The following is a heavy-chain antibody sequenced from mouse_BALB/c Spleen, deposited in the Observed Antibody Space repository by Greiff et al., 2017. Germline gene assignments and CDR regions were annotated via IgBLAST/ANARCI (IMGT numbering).Heavy chain of an antibody. V-gene: IGHV1-63*01. CDR3: ARRGDGSSY. CDR1: GYAFTNYW. J-gene: IGHJ2*01. Sequence: QVQLQQSGAELVRPGTSVKISCKASGYAFTNYWLGWVKQRPGHGLEWIGDIYPGSGNTYYNEKFKGKATLTADKSSSTAYMQLSSLTSEDSAVYFCARRGDGSSYWGQGTTLTVSS. CDR2: IYPGSGNT. D-gene: IGHD1-1*01.